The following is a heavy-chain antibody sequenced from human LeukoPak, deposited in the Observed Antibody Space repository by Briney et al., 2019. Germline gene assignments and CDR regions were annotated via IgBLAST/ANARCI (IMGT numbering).Heavy chain of an antibody. Sequence: SETLSLTCAVSGGSISSGGYSWSWIRQPPGKGLEWIGYIYHSGSTYYNPSLKSRVTISVDTSKNQFSLKLSSVTAADTAVYYCATPRLRWYYGMDVWGQGTTVTVSS. V-gene: IGHV4-30-2*01. CDR3: ATPRLRWYYGMDV. D-gene: IGHD3-16*01. CDR1: GGSISSGGYS. J-gene: IGHJ6*02. CDR2: IYHSGST.